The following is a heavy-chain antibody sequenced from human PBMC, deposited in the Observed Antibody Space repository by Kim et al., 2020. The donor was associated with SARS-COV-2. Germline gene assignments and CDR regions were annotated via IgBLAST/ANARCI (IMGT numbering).Heavy chain of an antibody. CDR3: ARDREPSRGTFGDFHV. D-gene: IGHD6-19*01. J-gene: IGHJ3*01. V-gene: IGHV1-2*06. CDR1: GYTFSGYY. CDR2: IDPNSGGT. Sequence: ASVKVSCKASGYTFSGYYIHWLRQAPGQGLEGMGRIDPNSGGTNSAPKFQGRVTMTGDTSISTAYLELNRLTSDDTALYYCARDREPSRGTFGDFHVWGQGTKVTV.